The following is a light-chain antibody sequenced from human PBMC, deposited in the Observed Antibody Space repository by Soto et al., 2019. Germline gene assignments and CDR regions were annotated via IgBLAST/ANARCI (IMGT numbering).Light chain of an antibody. J-gene: IGKJ5*01. CDR2: GAS. CDR3: QQYNNWLIT. V-gene: IGKV3-15*01. Sequence: EIVMTQSPASLSVSPGEGATLSCRASQRVSSNLAWYQQKRGQAPRLLIYGASTRATGIPARFSGSGSGTEFTLTISSLQSEDFAVYYCQQYNNWLITFGQGTRLEIK. CDR1: QRVSSN.